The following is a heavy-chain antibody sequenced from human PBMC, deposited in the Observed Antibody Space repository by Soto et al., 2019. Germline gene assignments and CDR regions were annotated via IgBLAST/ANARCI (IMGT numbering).Heavy chain of an antibody. V-gene: IGHV1-18*01. Sequence: QVQLVQSGAEVKKPGASVKVSCKASGYTFTSYGISWVRQAPGQVLEWMGWISAYNGNTNYAQKLQGRVTMTTDTSTITAYMELRSLRSDDTAVYYCARERITMIVVVTPREYYYYGLDVWGQGTTVTVS. J-gene: IGHJ6*02. D-gene: IGHD3-22*01. CDR2: ISAYNGNT. CDR3: ARERITMIVVVTPREYYYYGLDV. CDR1: GYTFTSYG.